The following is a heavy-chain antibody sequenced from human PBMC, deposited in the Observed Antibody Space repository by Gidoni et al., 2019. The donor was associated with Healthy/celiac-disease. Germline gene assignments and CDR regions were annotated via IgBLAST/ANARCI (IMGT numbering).Heavy chain of an antibody. CDR1: GYTFTSSA. Sequence: QVQLVQSGSELKKPGASVKVSCKASGYTFTSSAMTWVRQAPGQGLEWMGWINTNTGNPTYAQGFTGRFVFSLDTSVSTAYLQISSLKAEDTAVYYCAREPSYDYVWGSYRSNDAFDIWGQGTMVTVSS. CDR2: INTNTGNP. J-gene: IGHJ3*02. V-gene: IGHV7-4-1*02. CDR3: AREPSYDYVWGSYRSNDAFDI. D-gene: IGHD3-16*02.